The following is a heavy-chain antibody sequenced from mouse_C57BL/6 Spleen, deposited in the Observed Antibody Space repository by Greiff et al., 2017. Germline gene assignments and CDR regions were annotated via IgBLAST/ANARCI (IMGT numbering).Heavy chain of an antibody. CDR3: ARGGMDYCGSSYDGYFDD. CDR1: GYTFTSYW. V-gene: IGHV1-53*01. Sequence: QVQLKQPGTELVKPGASVKLSCKASGYTFTSYWMHWVKQRPGHGLEWIGNIIPGNGGTNYNEKFKGKATLTVDKSSSTAYLQLSSLTSEDSAVYYCARGGMDYCGSSYDGYFDDWGTGTTVTVSS. CDR2: IIPGNGGT. D-gene: IGHD1-1*01. J-gene: IGHJ1*03.